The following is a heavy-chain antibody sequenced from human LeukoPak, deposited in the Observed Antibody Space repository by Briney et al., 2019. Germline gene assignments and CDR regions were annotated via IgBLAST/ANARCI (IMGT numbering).Heavy chain of an antibody. Sequence: PSETLSLTCTVSGGSISSYYWSWIRQPPGKGLEWIGYIYYSGSTNYNPSLKSRVTISVDTSKNQFSLKLSSVTAADTAVYYCARNVWDCSSTSCRNWYFDLWGRGTLVTVSS. CDR2: IYYSGST. CDR3: ARNVWDCSSTSCRNWYFDL. J-gene: IGHJ2*01. D-gene: IGHD2-2*01. CDR1: GGSISSYY. V-gene: IGHV4-59*01.